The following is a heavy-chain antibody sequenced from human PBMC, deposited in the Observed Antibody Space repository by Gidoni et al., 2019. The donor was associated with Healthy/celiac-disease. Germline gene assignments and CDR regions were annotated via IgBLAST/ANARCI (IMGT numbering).Heavy chain of an antibody. CDR3: ARDVETGTTVDY. Sequence: VQLVESGGGLVKPGGSLRLSCAASGFTFSDYRMNWVRQAPGKGLEWVSSISGFSSYMYYADSVKGRFTISRDNAKNSLYLQMNSLRAEDTAVYYCARDVETGTTVDYWGQGTLVTVSS. CDR1: GFTFSDYR. D-gene: IGHD1-1*01. J-gene: IGHJ4*02. CDR2: ISGFSSYM. V-gene: IGHV3-21*06.